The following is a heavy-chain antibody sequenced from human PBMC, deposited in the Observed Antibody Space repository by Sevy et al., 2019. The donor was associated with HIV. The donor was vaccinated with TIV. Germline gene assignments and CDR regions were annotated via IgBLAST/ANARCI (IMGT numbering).Heavy chain of an antibody. D-gene: IGHD3-3*01. CDR2: IKSKTDGGTT. V-gene: IGHV3-15*01. J-gene: IGHJ4*02. Sequence: GGSLRLSCAASGFTFSNAWMSWVRQAPGKGLEWVGRIKSKTDGGTTDYAAPVKGRFTISRDDSKKTQYLQMNSLKSEDTAVYYGTTGNYDFYYWGQGTLVTVSS. CDR1: GFTFSNAW. CDR3: TTGNYDFYY.